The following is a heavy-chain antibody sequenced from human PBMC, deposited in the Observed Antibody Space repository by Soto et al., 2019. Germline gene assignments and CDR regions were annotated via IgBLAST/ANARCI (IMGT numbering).Heavy chain of an antibody. CDR2: IKRNNEGGTT. CDR3: TTSSTIYLNYYSGLDV. CDR1: GLSFSTAW. J-gene: IGHJ6*02. Sequence: EVRLVESGGGLVKPGESLRVSCVVSGLSFSTAWMSWVRQAPGKGLEWVGRIKRNNEGGTTDYAAPVQGRFTISRDDSKNTLYLQMNSLKTEDTAVYYCTTSSTIYLNYYSGLDVWGQGTTVTVSS. D-gene: IGHD2-2*01. V-gene: IGHV3-15*07.